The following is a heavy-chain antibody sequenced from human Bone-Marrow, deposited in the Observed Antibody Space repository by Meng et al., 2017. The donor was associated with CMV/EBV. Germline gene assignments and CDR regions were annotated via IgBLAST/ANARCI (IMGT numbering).Heavy chain of an antibody. V-gene: IGHV3-74*01. CDR2: INSDGSST. D-gene: IGHD3-22*01. J-gene: IGHJ6*02. CDR3: ARATYYYDSSGYFPLYYYYYGMDV. Sequence: GESLKISCAASGFTFSSYWMHWVRQAPGKGLVWVSRINSDGSSTSYADSVKGRFTISRDNAKNTLYLQMNSLRAEDTAVYYCARATYYYDSSGYFPLYYYYYGMDVWGQGTTVTVSS. CDR1: GFTFSSYW.